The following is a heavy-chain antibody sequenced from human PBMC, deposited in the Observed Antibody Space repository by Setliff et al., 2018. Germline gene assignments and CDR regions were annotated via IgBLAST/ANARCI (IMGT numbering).Heavy chain of an antibody. D-gene: IGHD5-12*01. Sequence: SETLSLTCTVSGGSIINSYYWSWIRQPAGKGLEWIGRISTSGSTNYNPSLKSRVTVSLDTSKNQFSLKLTSVTAADTAVYYCAKDQWVRSPPLYFSYSMDVWGQGTTVTVSS. J-gene: IGHJ6*02. CDR3: AKDQWVRSPPLYFSYSMDV. CDR2: ISTSGST. CDR1: GGSIINSYY. V-gene: IGHV4-4*07.